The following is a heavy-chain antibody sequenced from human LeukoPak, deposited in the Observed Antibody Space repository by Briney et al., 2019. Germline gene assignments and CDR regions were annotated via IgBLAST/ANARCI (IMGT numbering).Heavy chain of an antibody. V-gene: IGHV3-23*01. CDR3: AKTNNSGGITIFGVVKGYFDY. J-gene: IGHJ4*02. CDR2: ISGSGGST. Sequence: GGSLRLSCAASGFTFSSYAMSWVRQAPGKGLEWVSAISGSGGSTYYADSVKGRFTISRDNSKNTLYLQMNSLRAEDTAVYYCAKTNNSGGITIFGVVKGYFDYWGQGTLVNVSS. CDR1: GFTFSSYA. D-gene: IGHD3-3*01.